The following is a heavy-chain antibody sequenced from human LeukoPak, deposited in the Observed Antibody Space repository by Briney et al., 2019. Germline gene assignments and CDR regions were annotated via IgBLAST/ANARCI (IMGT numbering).Heavy chain of an antibody. V-gene: IGHV1-69*05. CDR2: IIPIFGTA. Sequence: SVKVSCKASGYTFTSYGISWVRQAPGQGLEWMGGIIPIFGTANYAQKFQGRVTITTDESTSTAYMELSSLRSEDTAVYYCASGRTTYDFWSGYHFDYWGQGTLVTVSS. D-gene: IGHD3-3*01. CDR3: ASGRTTYDFWSGYHFDY. CDR1: GYTFTSYG. J-gene: IGHJ4*02.